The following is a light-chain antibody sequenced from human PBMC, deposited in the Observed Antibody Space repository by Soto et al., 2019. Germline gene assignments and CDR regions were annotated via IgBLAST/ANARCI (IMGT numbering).Light chain of an antibody. V-gene: IGLV2-14*03. CDR3: ISYTSSSPYV. CDR2: DVS. Sequence: QSVLTQPASVSGSPGQSISISCTGTSSDVGVYNYVSWYQHHPGKAPKLIIFDVSNRPSGISNRFSGYKSGNTASLTISGLQAEDEGDYYCISYTSSSPYVFGTGTKVTV. J-gene: IGLJ1*01. CDR1: SSDVGVYNY.